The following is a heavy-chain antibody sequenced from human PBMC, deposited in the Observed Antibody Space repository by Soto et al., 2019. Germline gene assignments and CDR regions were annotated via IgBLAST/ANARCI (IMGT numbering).Heavy chain of an antibody. CDR1: GFTFSSYA. J-gene: IGHJ6*03. CDR3: AKVLLSGVVIPSYHYYMAV. Sequence: PGXSLXXXCAASGFTFSSYAMSWVRQAPGKGLEWVSAISGSGGSTYYADSVKGRFTISRDNSKNTLYLQMNSLRAEDTAVYYCAKVLLSGVVIPSYHYYMAVWGKGTTVTVSS. CDR2: ISGSGGST. V-gene: IGHV3-23*01. D-gene: IGHD3-3*01.